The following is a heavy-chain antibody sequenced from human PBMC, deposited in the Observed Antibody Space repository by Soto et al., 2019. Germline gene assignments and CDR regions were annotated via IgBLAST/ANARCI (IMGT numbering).Heavy chain of an antibody. CDR1: GGSISSSDYY. D-gene: IGHD5-18*01. Sequence: SETLSLTCTVSGGSISSSDYYWGWIRQPPGKGLEWIGNIYYSGSASYNPSLKSRVTISVDTSKNRVSLKLSSVTAEDPVVYICVSGYPWVVFEYWGQGTLVTVSS. CDR2: IYYSGSA. J-gene: IGHJ4*02. V-gene: IGHV4-39*01. CDR3: VSGYPWVVFEY.